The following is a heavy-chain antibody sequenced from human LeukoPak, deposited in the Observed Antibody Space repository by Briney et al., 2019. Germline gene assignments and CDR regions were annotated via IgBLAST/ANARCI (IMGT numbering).Heavy chain of an antibody. CDR2: ISYDGSNK. CDR3: ARDSISGYHYYFDY. Sequence: GRSLRLSRAASGFTFGSYAMHWVRQAPGKGLEWVAVISYDGSNKYYADSVKGRFTISRDNSKNTLYLQMNSLRAEDTAVYYCARDSISGYHYYFDYWGQGTLVTVSS. V-gene: IGHV3-30-3*01. J-gene: IGHJ4*02. D-gene: IGHD3-22*01. CDR1: GFTFGSYA.